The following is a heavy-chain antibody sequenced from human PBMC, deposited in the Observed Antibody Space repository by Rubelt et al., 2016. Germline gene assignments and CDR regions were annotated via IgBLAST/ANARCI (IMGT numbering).Heavy chain of an antibody. J-gene: IGHJ4*02. D-gene: IGHD6-19*01. CDR2: IWSDGSNK. Sequence: FTSYGLHWVRQAPGTGLESVAVIWSDGSNKDYADSVKGRFTISRDNSKNTLYLEINSLSGEDTAVYYCGRLMYSSGWTPNFDYWGQGTLVTVSS. CDR1: FTSYG. V-gene: IGHV3-33*01. CDR3: GRLMYSSGWTPNFDY.